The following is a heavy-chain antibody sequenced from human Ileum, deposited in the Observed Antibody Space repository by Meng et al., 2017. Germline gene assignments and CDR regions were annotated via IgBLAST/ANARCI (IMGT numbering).Heavy chain of an antibody. CDR1: GASVNPGSYY. J-gene: IGHJ4*02. D-gene: IGHD3-22*01. Sequence: HVHVTESGPGLVRPSEPRSFAWTISGASVNPGSYYWSWIRQPPGKGLEWIGDMFFSGSTKYNASLKSRVSISVDTSKKQFSLNLTSVTAADTAVYYCARGHYDKYFDSWGQGTLVTVSS. V-gene: IGHV4-61*01. CDR2: MFFSGST. CDR3: ARGHYDKYFDS.